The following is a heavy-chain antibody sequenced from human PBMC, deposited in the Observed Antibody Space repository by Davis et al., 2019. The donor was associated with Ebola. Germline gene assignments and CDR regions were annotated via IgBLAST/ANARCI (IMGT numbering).Heavy chain of an antibody. CDR2: INPNSGGT. CDR1: GYTFTSYG. Sequence: ASVKVSCKASGYTFTSYGISWVRQAPGQGLEWMGWINPNSGGTNYAQKFQGRVTMTRDTSTSTAYMELRSLRSDDTAVYYCARVWVDGWFDPWGQGTLVTASS. D-gene: IGHD2-15*01. V-gene: IGHV1-18*04. J-gene: IGHJ5*02. CDR3: ARVWVDGWFDP.